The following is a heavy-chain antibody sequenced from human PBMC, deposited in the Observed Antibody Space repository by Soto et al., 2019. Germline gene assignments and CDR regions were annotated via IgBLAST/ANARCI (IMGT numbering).Heavy chain of an antibody. CDR3: ARINAHCSGGSCFPSWFDP. Sequence: GESLKISCKGSGYSFTSYWIGWVRQMPGKGLEWMGIIYPGDSDTRYSPSFQGQVTISADKSISTAYLQWSSLKASDTAMYYCARINAHCSGGSCFPSWFDPWGQGTLVTVSS. CDR1: GYSFTSYW. J-gene: IGHJ5*02. D-gene: IGHD2-15*01. V-gene: IGHV5-51*01. CDR2: IYPGDSDT.